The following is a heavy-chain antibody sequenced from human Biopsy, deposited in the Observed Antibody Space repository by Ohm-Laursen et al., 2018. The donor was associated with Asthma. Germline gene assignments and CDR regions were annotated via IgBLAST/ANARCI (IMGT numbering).Heavy chain of an antibody. V-gene: IGHV4-39*01. D-gene: IGHD3-22*01. CDR2: MYHSGSP. J-gene: IGHJ4*02. CDR1: GGSITSSSYY. CDR3: VRHQYSSSWSTFDY. Sequence: SETLSLTCTVSGGSITSSSYYWGWIRQPPGKGMEWIGSMYHSGSPYYHPSLKSRATISVDTSKNQLSLKMSSVTAADTAVYFCVRHQYSSSWSTFDYWGQGALVTASS.